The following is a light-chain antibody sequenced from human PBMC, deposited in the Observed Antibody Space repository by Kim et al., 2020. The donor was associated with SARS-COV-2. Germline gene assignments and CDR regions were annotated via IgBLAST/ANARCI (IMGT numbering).Light chain of an antibody. J-gene: IGLJ1*01. Sequence: VSPGQTASITCSGDKLGDKYASWYQQKPGQSPVVVIFRDNRRPSGIPERFSGSNSGNTATLTISGTQAMDQADYYCQAWDSSIYVFGTGTKVTVL. CDR2: RDN. V-gene: IGLV3-1*01. CDR1: KLGDKY. CDR3: QAWDSSIYV.